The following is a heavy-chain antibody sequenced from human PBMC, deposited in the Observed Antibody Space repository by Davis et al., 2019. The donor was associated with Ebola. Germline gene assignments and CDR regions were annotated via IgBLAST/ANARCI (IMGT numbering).Heavy chain of an antibody. J-gene: IGHJ4*02. V-gene: IGHV3-73*01. Sequence: GGSLRLSCLASGFSFGEFSMAWVRQASGKGLEWVGRIRSKANSYATVYAASVKGRFTISRDDSKNTAYLQMNSLKTEDTAVYYCHAGFDYWGQGTLVTVSS. CDR2: IRSKANSYAT. D-gene: IGHD1-14*01. CDR3: HAGFDY. CDR1: GFSFGEFS.